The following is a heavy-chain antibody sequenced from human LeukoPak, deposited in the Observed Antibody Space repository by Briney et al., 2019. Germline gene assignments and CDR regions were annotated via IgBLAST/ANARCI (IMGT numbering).Heavy chain of an antibody. CDR3: AKWGRDYGDEY. CDR1: GFTLSSYA. V-gene: IGHV3-23*01. J-gene: IGHJ4*02. CDR2: ISGSVGST. D-gene: IGHD4-17*01. Sequence: GRSLRLSCAASGFTLSSYAMSWVRQAPGKGLEWVSAISGSVGSTYYADSVKGRFTISRDNSKNTLYLQMNSLRAEDTAVYYCAKWGRDYGDEYWGQGTLVTVSS.